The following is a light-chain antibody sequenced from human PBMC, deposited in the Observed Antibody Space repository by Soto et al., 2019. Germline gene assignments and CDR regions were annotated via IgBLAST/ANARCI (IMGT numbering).Light chain of an antibody. CDR2: GND. J-gene: IGLJ2*01. Sequence: SVLTQPPSVSGAPGQRVTISCTGSSSNIGAGFDVHWYQHLPNTAPKLLIYGNDNRPSGVPDRFSGSKSGTSASLAITGLQAEDEAYYYCQSFDSSLSACVFGGGTKVTVL. CDR3: QSFDSSLSACV. V-gene: IGLV1-40*01. CDR1: SSNIGAGFD.